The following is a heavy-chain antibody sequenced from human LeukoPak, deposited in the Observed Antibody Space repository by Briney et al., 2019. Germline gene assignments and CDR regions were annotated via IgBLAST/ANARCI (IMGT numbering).Heavy chain of an antibody. D-gene: IGHD3-22*01. CDR1: GYTFSKYA. Sequence: VASVKVSCKVSGYTFSKYAISWVRQAPGQGLVWMGGIIPIFGTANYAQKFQGRVTITADESTSTAYMELSSLRSEDTAVYYCARGTYYYDSSGYYYHAEYFQHWGQGTLVTVSS. CDR2: IIPIFGTA. V-gene: IGHV1-69*13. CDR3: ARGTYYYDSSGYYYHAEYFQH. J-gene: IGHJ1*01.